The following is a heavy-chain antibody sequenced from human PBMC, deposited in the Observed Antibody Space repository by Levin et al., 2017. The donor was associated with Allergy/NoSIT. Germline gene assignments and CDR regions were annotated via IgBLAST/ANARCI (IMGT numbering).Heavy chain of an antibody. CDR1: GYSFTSYW. V-gene: IGHV5-51*01. J-gene: IGHJ3*01. D-gene: IGHD3-9*01. CDR3: ASQTGDVLRYFDRWTGSFDV. CDR2: IYPGDSDT. Sequence: KNGESLKISCKGSGYSFTSYWIGWVRQMPGKGLEWMGIIYPGDSDTRYSPSFQGQVTISADKSISTAYLQWSSLKASDTAMYYCASQTGDVLRYFDRWTGSFDVWGQGTMVTVSS.